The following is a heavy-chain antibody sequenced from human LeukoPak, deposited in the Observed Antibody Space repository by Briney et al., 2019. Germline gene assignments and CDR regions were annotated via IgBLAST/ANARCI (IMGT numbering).Heavy chain of an antibody. CDR3: ARGDRVGSSGHYFDN. CDR2: LYYSGST. V-gene: IGHV4-61*01. D-gene: IGHD3-10*01. Sequence: SETLSLTCTVSGGSVNSGRYYWSWIRRPPGKGLEWIGYLYYSGSTGYNPSLRSRVTMSVDTSNNQFSLKLSSVTAADTAVYYCARGDRVGSSGHYFDNWGQGTLVTVSS. CDR1: GGSVNSGRYY. J-gene: IGHJ4*02.